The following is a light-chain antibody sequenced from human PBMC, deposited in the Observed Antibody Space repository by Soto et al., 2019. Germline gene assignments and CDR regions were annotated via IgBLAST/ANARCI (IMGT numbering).Light chain of an antibody. CDR3: CSYTDRGTYV. V-gene: IGLV2-23*01. J-gene: IGLJ1*01. Sequence: QSVLTQPASVSGSPGQSITIFCTGTSSDVGSFNLVSWYQQHPGKVPKLMISEGSKRTSGLSPRFSGSKSGNTASLTISGLQAEDEADYYCCSYTDRGTYVFGTGTKLTVL. CDR1: SSDVGSFNL. CDR2: EGS.